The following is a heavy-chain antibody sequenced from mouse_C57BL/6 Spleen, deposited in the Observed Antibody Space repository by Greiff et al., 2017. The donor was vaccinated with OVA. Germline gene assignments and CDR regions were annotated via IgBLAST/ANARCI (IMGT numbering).Heavy chain of an antibody. D-gene: IGHD2-5*01. Sequence: QVQLQQSGAELVRPGTSVKVSCKASGYAFTNYLIEWVKQRPGQGLEWIGVINPGSGGTNYNEKFKGKATLTADKSSSTAYMQLSSLTSEYSAVYFCARGDTYYSNYYFDYWGQGTTLTVSS. CDR1: GYAFTNYL. J-gene: IGHJ2*01. V-gene: IGHV1-54*01. CDR2: INPGSGGT. CDR3: ARGDTYYSNYYFDY.